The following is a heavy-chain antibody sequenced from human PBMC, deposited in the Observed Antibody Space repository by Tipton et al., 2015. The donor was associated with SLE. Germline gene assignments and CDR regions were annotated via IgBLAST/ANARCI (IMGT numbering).Heavy chain of an antibody. CDR1: GFTFSSYA. CDR2: ISGSGRSI. Sequence: GSLSLSCAASGFTFSSYAMSWVRQAPGKGLEWVSGISGSGRSIYYADSVKGRFTISRDNAKNSLYLQMNGLRAEDTAVYYCAREYSVTTNFDYWGPGTLVSVSS. J-gene: IGHJ4*02. CDR3: AREYSVTTNFDY. V-gene: IGHV3-23*01. D-gene: IGHD4-17*01.